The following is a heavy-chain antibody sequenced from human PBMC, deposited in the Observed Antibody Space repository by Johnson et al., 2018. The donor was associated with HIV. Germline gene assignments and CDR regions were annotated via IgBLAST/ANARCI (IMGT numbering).Heavy chain of an antibody. CDR2: ISYDGSNK. Sequence: QVQLVESGGGVVQPGRSLRLSCAASGFTFSSYAMHWVRQAPGKGLEWVAVISYDGSNKYYADSVKVRFTISRDNSKNTLYLQMNSLRAEDTAVYYCARAPEVRGIDAFDVWGQGTMVTVSS. J-gene: IGHJ3*01. D-gene: IGHD3-10*01. CDR1: GFTFSSYA. V-gene: IGHV3-30-3*01. CDR3: ARAPEVRGIDAFDV.